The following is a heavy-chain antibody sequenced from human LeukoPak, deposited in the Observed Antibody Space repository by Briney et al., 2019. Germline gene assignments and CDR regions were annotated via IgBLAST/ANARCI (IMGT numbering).Heavy chain of an antibody. D-gene: IGHD5-18*01. J-gene: IGHJ4*02. Sequence: RPGGSLRLSCAASGFTFSSYAMNWVRQAPGKGLEWVSGISGSGDTTYYADSVKGRFTISRDNSKNTLYLQMNSLRAEDTAVYYCAKEPKTWIQLWEAFDYWGQGTLVTVSS. CDR3: AKEPKTWIQLWEAFDY. CDR2: ISGSGDTT. CDR1: GFTFSSYA. V-gene: IGHV3-23*01.